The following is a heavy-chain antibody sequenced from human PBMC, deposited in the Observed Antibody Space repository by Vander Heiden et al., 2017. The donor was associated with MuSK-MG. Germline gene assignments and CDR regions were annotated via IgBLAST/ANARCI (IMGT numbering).Heavy chain of an antibody. V-gene: IGHV3-33*01. CDR1: GFTLSSYG. CDR2: IGYDGSNK. CDR3: AREGYCTGGSCFYLDD. J-gene: IGHJ4*02. D-gene: IGHD2-15*01. Sequence: QVQLVESGGGVVQPGRSLRLSCAASGFTLSSYGMHWVRQAPGKGLEWVAGIGYDGSNKYYADSGKGRFTISRDNSKNTLYLQMGSLRAEDTAVDYCAREGYCTGGSCFYLDDWGKGTMVTVSS.